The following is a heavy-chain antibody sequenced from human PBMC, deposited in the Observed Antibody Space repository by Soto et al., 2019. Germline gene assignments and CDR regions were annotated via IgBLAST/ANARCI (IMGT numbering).Heavy chain of an antibody. CDR1: GFTFSSYS. Sequence: EVQLVESGGGLVKPGGSLRLSCAASGFTFSSYSMNWVRQAPGKGLEWVSSIRSSSSYIYYADSVKGRFTISRDNAKNSLYLQMNSLRAEDTAVYYCARVVITTRVFDYWGQGTLVTVSS. CDR3: ARVVITTRVFDY. V-gene: IGHV3-21*01. J-gene: IGHJ4*02. D-gene: IGHD3-22*01. CDR2: IRSSSSYI.